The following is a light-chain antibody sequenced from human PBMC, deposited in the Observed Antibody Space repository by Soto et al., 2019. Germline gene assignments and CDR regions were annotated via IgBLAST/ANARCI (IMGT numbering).Light chain of an antibody. CDR2: SNS. Sequence: LTQPPSASGTPGQRVTISCSGSSSNIGSITVNWYQQLPGTAPKSLIYSNSQRPSGVPDRFSGSKSGTSASLAISGLQSEDEADYYCAAWDDTLTDYVFGTGTKVTVL. J-gene: IGLJ1*01. CDR3: AAWDDTLTDYV. CDR1: SSNIGSIT. V-gene: IGLV1-44*01.